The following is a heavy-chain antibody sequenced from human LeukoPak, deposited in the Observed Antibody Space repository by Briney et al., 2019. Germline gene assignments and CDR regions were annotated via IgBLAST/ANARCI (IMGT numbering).Heavy chain of an antibody. CDR2: INPNIGAT. V-gene: IGHV1-2*02. Sequence: ASVKVSCKASGYTFTDYYMHWVRQAPGQGLEWMGWINPNIGATNYAQKFQGRVTMTRDTSISTAYMELSRLRSDDVAMYYCARENGDSGYYFDYWGQGTLVTVSS. CDR3: ARENGDSGYYFDY. CDR1: GYTFTDYY. D-gene: IGHD3-10*01. J-gene: IGHJ4*02.